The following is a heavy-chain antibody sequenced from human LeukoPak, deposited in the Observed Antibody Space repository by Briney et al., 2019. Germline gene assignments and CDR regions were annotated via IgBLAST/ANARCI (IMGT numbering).Heavy chain of an antibody. CDR3: ARDGLYCTNGVCSSDI. CDR1: GYTFTSYG. V-gene: IGHV1-18*01. CDR2: ISAYNGNT. Sequence: GASVKVSCKASGYTFTSYGISWVRQAPGQGLEWMGWISAYNGNTNYAQKLQGRVTMTTDTSTSTAYMELTSLRSEDTAVYYCARDGLYCTNGVCSSDIWGQGTLVTVSS. J-gene: IGHJ3*02. D-gene: IGHD2-8*01.